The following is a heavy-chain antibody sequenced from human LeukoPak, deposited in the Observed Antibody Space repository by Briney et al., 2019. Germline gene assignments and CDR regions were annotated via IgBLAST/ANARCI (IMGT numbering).Heavy chain of an antibody. Sequence: HPGGSLRLSCAASGFTFSSYAMSWVRQAPGEGLEWVSGISGSGGNTYYADSVKGRFTISRDNSKNTLYLQMSSLRAEDTAVYYCAKEAVDYDILTGYYTTGYFDYWGQGTLVTVSS. J-gene: IGHJ4*02. CDR3: AKEAVDYDILTGYYTTGYFDY. CDR1: GFTFSSYA. CDR2: ISGSGGNT. V-gene: IGHV3-23*01. D-gene: IGHD3-9*01.